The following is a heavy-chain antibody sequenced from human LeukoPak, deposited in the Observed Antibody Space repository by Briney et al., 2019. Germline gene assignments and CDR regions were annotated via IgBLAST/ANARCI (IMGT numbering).Heavy chain of an antibody. CDR1: GITFSSYG. V-gene: IGHV3-33*01. CDR2: IWFDGSNK. CDR3: ARAITMLRGVIITPLYSYYGMDV. Sequence: GRSLRLSCAASGITFSSYGMHWVRQAPGKGLEWVAIIWFDGSNKYYADSVKGRFTISRDNSKNTLYLQMNSLRAEDTAVYYCARAITMLRGVIITPLYSYYGMDVWGQGTTVTVSS. J-gene: IGHJ6*02. D-gene: IGHD3-10*01.